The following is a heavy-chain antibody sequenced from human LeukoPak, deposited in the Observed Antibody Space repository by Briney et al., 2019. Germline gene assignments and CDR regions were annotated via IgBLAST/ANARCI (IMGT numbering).Heavy chain of an antibody. CDR3: ARRGIVIRAVILIGFHTEAYYFDY. V-gene: IGHV3-23*01. Sequence: GGSLRLSCAASGFTFSSYAMSWVRQAPGKGLEWVSGISGSRGGTNYADSVKGRFTISRDNAKNTLYLQMNSLRAEDTAVYFCARRGIVIRAVILIGFHTEAYYFDYWGQGTLVTVSS. CDR1: GFTFSSYA. CDR2: ISGSRGGT. J-gene: IGHJ4*02. D-gene: IGHD3-10*01.